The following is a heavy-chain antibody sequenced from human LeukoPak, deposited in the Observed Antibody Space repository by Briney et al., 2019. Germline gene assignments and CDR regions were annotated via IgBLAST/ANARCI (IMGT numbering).Heavy chain of an antibody. J-gene: IGHJ4*02. D-gene: IGHD2/OR15-2a*01. Sequence: GGSLRLSWAASGFTFISYAMTWVRQAPGKGLEWVSAISGSAGSTYYADSVKGRFTISRDNSKNTLYLQMNSLRAEDTAVYYCVKVDGSTDFLDYWGQGALVAVSS. CDR3: VKVDGSTDFLDY. CDR2: ISGSAGST. V-gene: IGHV3-23*01. CDR1: GFTFISYA.